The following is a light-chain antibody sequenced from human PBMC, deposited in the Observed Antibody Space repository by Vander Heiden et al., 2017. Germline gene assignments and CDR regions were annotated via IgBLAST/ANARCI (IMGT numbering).Light chain of an antibody. Sequence: QSVLTQLPSASGTPGQSVTIPCSGDSSNTGRNNANWYPHLPGTAPKPLLQSNNQRPSGVPGRFAGSRSGASASLAISGLQSEDEAEYYYAAWDDTLSGYWVFGGGTKLTVL. CDR1: SSNTGRNN. CDR3: AAWDDTLSGYWV. V-gene: IGLV1-44*01. CDR2: SNN. J-gene: IGLJ3*02.